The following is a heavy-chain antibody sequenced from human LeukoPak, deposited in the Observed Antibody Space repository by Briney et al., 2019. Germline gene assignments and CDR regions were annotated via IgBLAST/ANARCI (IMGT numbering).Heavy chain of an antibody. J-gene: IGHJ4*02. CDR2: TNPNSGGT. V-gene: IGHV1-2*02. CDR1: GYTFTGSY. CDR3: ARDLSGGSSWFTGGVDY. D-gene: IGHD6-13*01. Sequence: ASVKVSCKASGYTFTGSYMHWVRQAPGQGLEWMGWTNPNSGGTNYAQKFQGRVTMTRDTPISTAYMELSRLRSDDTAVYYCARDLSGGSSWFTGGVDYWGQGTLVTVSS.